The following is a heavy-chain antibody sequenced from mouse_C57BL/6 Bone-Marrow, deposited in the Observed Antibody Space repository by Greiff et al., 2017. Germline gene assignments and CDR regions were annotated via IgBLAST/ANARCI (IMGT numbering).Heavy chain of an antibody. J-gene: IGHJ1*03. CDR2: IDPEGGGT. CDR3: ARSHYGRYWYFDV. CDR1: GFNINDYY. D-gene: IGHD1-1*02. V-gene: IGHV14-2*01. Sequence: EVQLQQSGAELVKPGASVKFSCTASGFNINDYYMHWVKQRTEQGLEWIGRIDPEGGGTKYAPKFQGKAPISADTSSNPAYLQLSSLTSEDTAVYSCARSHYGRYWYFDVWGTGTTVTVSS.